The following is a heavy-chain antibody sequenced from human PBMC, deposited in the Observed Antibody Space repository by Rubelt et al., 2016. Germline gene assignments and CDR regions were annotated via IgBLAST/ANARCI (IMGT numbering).Heavy chain of an antibody. CDR2: GST. J-gene: IGHJ4*02. D-gene: IGHD6-19*01. V-gene: IGHV1-46*01. Sequence: GSTSYAQKFQGRVTMTRDTSTSTAYMELSSLRSEDTAVYYCARDRSSGWYPDYWGQGTLVTVSS. CDR3: ARDRSSGWYPDY.